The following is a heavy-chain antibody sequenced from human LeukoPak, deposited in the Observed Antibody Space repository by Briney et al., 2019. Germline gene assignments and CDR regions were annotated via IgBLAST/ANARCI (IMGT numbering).Heavy chain of an antibody. J-gene: IGHJ4*02. Sequence: PGGSLRLSCAVSGFTFSGYAMSWVRQAPGKGLEWVSCISAGGSSSYYADSVKGRFTISRDNSKNTLYVQMNTLRAEDSPLYYCAKGLPRGLPAAEHFDYWGQGNLVTVSP. V-gene: IGHV3-23*01. CDR1: GFTFSGYA. D-gene: IGHD2-2*01. CDR3: AKGLPRGLPAAEHFDY. CDR2: ISAGGSSS.